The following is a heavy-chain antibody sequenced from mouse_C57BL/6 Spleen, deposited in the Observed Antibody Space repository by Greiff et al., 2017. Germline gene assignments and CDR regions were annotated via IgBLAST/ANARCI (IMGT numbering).Heavy chain of an antibody. J-gene: IGHJ2*01. V-gene: IGHV1-42*01. Sequence: VQLKESGPELVKPGASVKISCKASGYSFTGYYMNWVKQSPEKSLEWIGEINPSTGGTTYNQKFKAKATLTVDKSSSTAYMQLKSLTSEDSAVYYCARGGEFFDYWGQGTTLTVSS. CDR2: INPSTGGT. CDR1: GYSFTGYY. CDR3: ARGGEFFDY.